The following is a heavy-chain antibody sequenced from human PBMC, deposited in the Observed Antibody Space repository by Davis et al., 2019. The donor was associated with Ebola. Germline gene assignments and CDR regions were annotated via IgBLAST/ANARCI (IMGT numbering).Heavy chain of an antibody. J-gene: IGHJ4*02. D-gene: IGHD3-3*01. CDR2: INPNSGGT. CDR1: GYTFTGYY. CDR3: ASSITIFGIITQGLDY. Sequence: ASVKVSCKASGYTFTGYYMHWVRQAPGQGLEWMGWINPNSGGTNYAQKFQGWVTMTRDTSISTAYMELSRLRSDDTAVYYCASSITIFGIITQGLDYWGPGTLVTVSS. V-gene: IGHV1-2*04.